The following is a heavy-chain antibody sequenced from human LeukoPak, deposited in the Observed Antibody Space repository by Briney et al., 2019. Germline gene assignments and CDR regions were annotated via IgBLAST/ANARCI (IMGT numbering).Heavy chain of an antibody. V-gene: IGHV3-53*01. D-gene: IGHD3-10*01. CDR1: GFTVSTNY. CDR2: IYSGGST. J-gene: IGHJ4*02. CDR3: ARQTMGFDY. Sequence: PGGSLRLSCVVSGFTVSTNYMSWVRQAPGKGLEWVSVIYSGGSTYYADSVKGRFTISRDNSKNTLSLQMNNLRAEDTAVYYCARQTMGFDYWGQGTLVTVSS.